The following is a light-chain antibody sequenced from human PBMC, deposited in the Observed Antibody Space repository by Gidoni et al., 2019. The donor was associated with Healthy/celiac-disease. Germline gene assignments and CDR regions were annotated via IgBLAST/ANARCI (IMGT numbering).Light chain of an antibody. CDR2: DAS. CDR3: QQYDNLPPCT. CDR1: QDISNY. J-gene: IGKJ2*02. V-gene: IGKV1-33*01. Sequence: DIQMTQSPSSLSASVGDRVTITCQASQDISNYLNWYQQKPGKAPKLLIYDASNLETGVPSRFSGSGSGTDFTFTISNLQPEDIATYYCQQYDNLPPCTFGQGTKLEIK.